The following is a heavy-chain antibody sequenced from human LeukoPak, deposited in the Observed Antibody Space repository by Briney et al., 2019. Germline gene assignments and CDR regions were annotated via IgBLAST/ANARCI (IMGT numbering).Heavy chain of an antibody. D-gene: IGHD5-24*01. J-gene: IGHJ4*02. Sequence: WETLSLTCTVSGRPLSSYYWRWIRQPPGKGLEWIGYIYYSGSTNYNPSLKSRVHISVETPKKQFFLTLSSLTAADTAVFYCSSRDSYSFDFGGQGTLVTVSS. CDR1: GRPLSSYY. CDR3: SSRDSYSFDF. V-gene: IGHV4-59*01. CDR2: IYYSGST.